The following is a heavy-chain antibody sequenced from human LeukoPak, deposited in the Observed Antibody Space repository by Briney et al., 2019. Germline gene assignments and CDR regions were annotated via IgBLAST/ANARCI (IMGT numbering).Heavy chain of an antibody. V-gene: IGHV3-53*04. J-gene: IGHJ4*02. Sequence: GGSLRLSCAASGFTVINNYMSWVRQAPGKGLEWVCVIYSAGTTYYADSVKGRFTISRQNPENTLFLQMNSLRPEDTAVYYCARVLGYDSSGYYRGYFDYWGQGTLVTVSS. D-gene: IGHD3-22*01. CDR1: GFTVINNY. CDR3: ARVLGYDSSGYYRGYFDY. CDR2: IYSAGTT.